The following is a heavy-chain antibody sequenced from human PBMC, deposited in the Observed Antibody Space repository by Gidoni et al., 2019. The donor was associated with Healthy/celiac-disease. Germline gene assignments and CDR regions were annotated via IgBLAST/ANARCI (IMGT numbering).Heavy chain of an antibody. D-gene: IGHD3-22*01. J-gene: IGHJ4*02. V-gene: IGHV4-34*01. CDR3: ARGRYHDSSGFPY. CDR1: GPSFSGYY. CDR2: ITHTGST. Sequence: QVQLQQWGAGLLKPSETLSLTCAMSGPSFSGYYWSWFRQSPGRGLEWIAEITHTGSTNYKPSLRSRVTISVDASKNQFSLQLRSVTAADTAVYYCARGRYHDSSGFPYWGQGTLVTVSS.